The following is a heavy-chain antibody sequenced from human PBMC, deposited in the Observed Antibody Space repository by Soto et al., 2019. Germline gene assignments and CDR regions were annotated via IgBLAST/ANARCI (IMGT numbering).Heavy chain of an antibody. D-gene: IGHD3-9*01. Sequence: QVQLVESGGGVVQPGRSLRLSCAASGFTFSSYGMHWVRQAPGKGLEWVAVISYDGSNKYYADSVKGRFTISRDNSKNTLYLQMNSLRAEDTAVYYCAKDSAAVLRYFDWSLYYYYGMDVWGQGTTLTVSS. V-gene: IGHV3-30*18. CDR3: AKDSAAVLRYFDWSLYYYYGMDV. CDR2: ISYDGSNK. CDR1: GFTFSSYG. J-gene: IGHJ6*02.